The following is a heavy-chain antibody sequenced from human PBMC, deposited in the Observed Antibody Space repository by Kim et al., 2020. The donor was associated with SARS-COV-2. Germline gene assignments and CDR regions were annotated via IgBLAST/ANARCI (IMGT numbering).Heavy chain of an antibody. Sequence: SGPTLVNPTQTLTLTCTFSGFSLSTSEVLVGWIRQPPGKALEWLGFIYGNNDQRYSPSLKSRLAITKDTSKNQVVLTMTNMDPVDTATYFCAHRRTALMEDYWGQGTLVTVSS. D-gene: IGHD1-1*01. CDR3: AHRRTALMEDY. V-gene: IGHV2-5*01. CDR2: IYGNNDQ. CDR1: GFSLSTSEVL. J-gene: IGHJ4*02.